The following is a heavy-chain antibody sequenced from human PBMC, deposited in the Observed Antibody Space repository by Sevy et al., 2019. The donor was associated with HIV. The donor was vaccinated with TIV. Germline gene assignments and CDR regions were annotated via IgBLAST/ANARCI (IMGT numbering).Heavy chain of an antibody. CDR3: ASDALTTGWFDP. Sequence: SETLSLTCAVSGGSISSDNYSWSWMRQPLGKGLEWIGYIYHSGSTHYNLSLKSRVTISVDRSKNQFSLKLSSVTAADTAVYYYASDALTTGWFDPWGQGTLVTVSS. CDR1: GGSISSDNYS. J-gene: IGHJ5*02. V-gene: IGHV4-30-2*01. CDR2: IYHSGST. D-gene: IGHD1-1*01.